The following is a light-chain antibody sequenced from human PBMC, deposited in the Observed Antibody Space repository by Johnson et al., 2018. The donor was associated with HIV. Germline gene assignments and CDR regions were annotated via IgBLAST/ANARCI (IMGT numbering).Light chain of an antibody. Sequence: QSALTQPPSVSAAPGQKVTISCSGSRSNIGNNYVSWYQQLPGTAPKLLIYENNKRPSGIPDRFSGSKSGTSATLGITGLQTGDEADYYCGTWDSSLSADVFGTGTKVTVL. CDR2: ENN. CDR3: GTWDSSLSADV. CDR1: RSNIGNNY. V-gene: IGLV1-51*02. J-gene: IGLJ1*01.